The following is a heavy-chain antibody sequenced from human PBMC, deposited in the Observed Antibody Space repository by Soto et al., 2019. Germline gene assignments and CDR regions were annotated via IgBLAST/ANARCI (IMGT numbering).Heavy chain of an antibody. CDR3: ARDSSWTGYSAQFDS. D-gene: IGHD3-9*01. J-gene: IGHJ4*02. Sequence: EVQLVESGGGLVQPGGSLRLSCAASGFTFSSHWMHWVRHAPGKGLVWVSRINSDGRSTTNADSVKGRFTISRDNARNTLYLQMNSLRAEGTAVYYCARDSSWTGYSAQFDSWGQGTLVTVAS. CDR2: INSDGRST. CDR1: GFTFSSHW. V-gene: IGHV3-74*01.